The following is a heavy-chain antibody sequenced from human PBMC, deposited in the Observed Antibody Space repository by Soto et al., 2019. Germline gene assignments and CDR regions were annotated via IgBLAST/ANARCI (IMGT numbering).Heavy chain of an antibody. CDR2: ISGSGFKK. Sequence: GGSLRLSCAASGFIFENFGMSWVRQAPGKGLEWISSISGSGFKKYYADSVRGRFTISRDNSKSTVYLELNNLSAEDTAVYHCAKNQGVELVPLATVDWFDPWGQGSVVTISS. D-gene: IGHD1-26*01. V-gene: IGHV3-23*01. J-gene: IGHJ5*02. CDR1: GFIFENFG. CDR3: AKNQGVELVPLATVDWFDP.